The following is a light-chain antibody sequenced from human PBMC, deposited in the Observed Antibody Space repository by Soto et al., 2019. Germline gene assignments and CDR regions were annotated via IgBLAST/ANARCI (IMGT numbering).Light chain of an antibody. CDR2: ASS. CDR3: QQYNVWPGWT. CDR1: QNIRSH. Sequence: EIVMTQSPATLSVSPGESATLSCRASQNIRSHLAWYQLRPGQAPRLLIYASSTRATGIPARFSGSGSGTEFPLPIRSLQSEDFALYFCQQYNVWPGWTFGQGTKVGVK. J-gene: IGKJ1*01. V-gene: IGKV3-15*01.